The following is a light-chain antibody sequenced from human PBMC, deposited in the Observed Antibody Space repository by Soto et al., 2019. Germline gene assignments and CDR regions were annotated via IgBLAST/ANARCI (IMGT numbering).Light chain of an antibody. CDR2: VVS. Sequence: QSALTQPASVSGSPGQSITISCTGTSSDVGGYNYVSWYQQYPGKAPKLMIYVVSNWPSGVSNRFSGSKSGNTASLTISGLQAEDEADYYCSSYTSSTTGVVFGGGTKVTVL. CDR1: SSDVGGYNY. CDR3: SSYTSSTTGVV. J-gene: IGLJ2*01. V-gene: IGLV2-14*01.